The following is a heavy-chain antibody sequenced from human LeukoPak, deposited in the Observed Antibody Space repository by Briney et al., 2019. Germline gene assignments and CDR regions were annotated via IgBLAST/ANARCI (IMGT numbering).Heavy chain of an antibody. CDR3: ATVPRRTADVIRYFDWLTIDY. CDR2: FDPEDGET. V-gene: IGHV1-24*01. D-gene: IGHD3-9*01. J-gene: IGHJ4*02. CDR1: GYTLTELS. Sequence: ASVKVSCKVSGYTLTELSMHWVRQAPVKGLEWMGGFDPEDGETIYAQKFQGRATMTEDTSTDTAYMELSSLRSEDTAVYYCATVPRRTADVIRYFDWLTIDYWGQGTLVTVSS.